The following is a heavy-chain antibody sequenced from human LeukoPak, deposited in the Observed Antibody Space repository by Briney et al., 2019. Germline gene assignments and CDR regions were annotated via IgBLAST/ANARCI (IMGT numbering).Heavy chain of an antibody. CDR1: GGTFSSYA. Sequence: SVKVSCKASGGTFSSYAISWVRQAPGQGLEWMGGIIPIFGTANYAQKFQGRVTITADKSTSTAYMELSSLRSEDTAVYYCARGVPAAAASDYWGRGTLVTVSS. V-gene: IGHV1-69*06. CDR3: ARGVPAAAASDY. J-gene: IGHJ4*02. CDR2: IIPIFGTA. D-gene: IGHD2-2*01.